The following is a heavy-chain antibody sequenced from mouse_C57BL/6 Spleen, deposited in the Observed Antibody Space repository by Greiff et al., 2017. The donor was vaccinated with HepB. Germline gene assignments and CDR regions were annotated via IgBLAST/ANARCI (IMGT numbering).Heavy chain of an antibody. CDR1: GYTFTDYE. D-gene: IGHD2-5*01. J-gene: IGHJ4*01. CDR2: IDPETGGT. CDR3: TRRYYINYGGAMDY. V-gene: IGHV1-15*01. Sequence: QVQLQQSGAELVRPGASVTLSCKASGYTFTDYEMHWVKQTPVHGLEWIGAIDPETGGTAYNQKFKGKAILTADKSSSTAYMELRSLTSEDSAVYYCTRRYYINYGGAMDYWGQGTSVTVSS.